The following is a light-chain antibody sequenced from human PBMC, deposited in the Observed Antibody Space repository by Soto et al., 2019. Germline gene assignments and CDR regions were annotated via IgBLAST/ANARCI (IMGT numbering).Light chain of an antibody. CDR2: EAS. V-gene: IGKV1-5*03. CDR1: QSISSW. CDR3: QQYSSNPYT. Sequence: DIQMTQSTSTLSASVGDRVTITCRASQSISSWLAWYQQKPGKAPKLLIYEASSLESGVPSRFSRSGSETEFTLTITSLQPDDFATSYFQQYSSNPYTFGQGTKLEIK. J-gene: IGKJ2*01.